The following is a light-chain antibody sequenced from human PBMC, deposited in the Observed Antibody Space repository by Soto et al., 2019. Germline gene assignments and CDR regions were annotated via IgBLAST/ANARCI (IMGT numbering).Light chain of an antibody. Sequence: DIQMTQSPSSVSASVGDRVTITCRARQGLSSRLAWYQQKPGKAPKLLIYAASSLQTGVPSRFSGSGSGTDFTLTISNLQPEDSATYYCQQGNSFPFTFGQGTRLEIK. CDR1: QGLSSR. CDR2: AAS. CDR3: QQGNSFPFT. J-gene: IGKJ5*01. V-gene: IGKV1-12*01.